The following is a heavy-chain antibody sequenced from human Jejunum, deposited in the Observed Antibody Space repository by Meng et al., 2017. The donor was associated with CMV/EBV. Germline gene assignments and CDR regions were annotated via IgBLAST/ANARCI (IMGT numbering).Heavy chain of an antibody. CDR2: IYNDGSNE. Sequence: FRLSTYCIHWVRQVPGKGLVWVARIYNDGSNEKYADSVKGRVTIFRDNAKNSFFLHMNSLRGEDSAMYYCARSLKASYSSGWSTTLEYWGQGTLVPSPQ. CDR3: ARSLKASYSSGWSTTLEY. J-gene: IGHJ4*02. D-gene: IGHD3-22*01. CDR1: FRLSTYC. V-gene: IGHV3-74*01.